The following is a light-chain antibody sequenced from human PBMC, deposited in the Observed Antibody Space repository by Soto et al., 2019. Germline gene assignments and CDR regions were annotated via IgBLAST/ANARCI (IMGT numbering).Light chain of an antibody. Sequence: ENVLTQSPGTLSLSPGERATLSGRASQTVSSYLTCYQQRPGQAPSLLIYGASKRATGIPDRFSGSGSGTAFTLTISRLEPEDFALYYCQQYGTSPITFGQGTRLEIK. CDR2: GAS. J-gene: IGKJ5*01. V-gene: IGKV3-20*01. CDR1: QTVSSY. CDR3: QQYGTSPIT.